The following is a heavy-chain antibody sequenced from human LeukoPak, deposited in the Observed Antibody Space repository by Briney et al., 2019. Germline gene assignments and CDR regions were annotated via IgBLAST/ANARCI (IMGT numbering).Heavy chain of an antibody. CDR1: GGTFSSYA. J-gene: IGHJ4*02. CDR2: IIPIFGTA. V-gene: IGHV1-69*05. Sequence: ASVKVSCKASGGTFSSYAISWVRQAPGQGLEWMGGIIPIFGTANYAQKFQGRVTVTRGTSASTAYMEVSSLRSEDTAVYYCARNMAVAGTPGVWGQGTLVTVSS. D-gene: IGHD6-19*01. CDR3: ARNMAVAGTPGV.